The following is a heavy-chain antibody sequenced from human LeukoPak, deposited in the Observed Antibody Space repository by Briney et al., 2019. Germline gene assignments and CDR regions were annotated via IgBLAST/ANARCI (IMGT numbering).Heavy chain of an antibody. D-gene: IGHD3-22*01. CDR2: IFPGDSNP. CDR3: ARLWDSSGYYPLDY. CDR1: GYSLTNYW. J-gene: IGHJ4*02. Sequence: RGESLKISCKGSGYSLTNYWIGWVRQMPGKGLDWMGDIFPGDSNPTYSPSFQGQVTISADKSISTAYLQWSRLKASDTAMYYCARLWDSSGYYPLDYWGQGTLVTVSS. V-gene: IGHV5-51*01.